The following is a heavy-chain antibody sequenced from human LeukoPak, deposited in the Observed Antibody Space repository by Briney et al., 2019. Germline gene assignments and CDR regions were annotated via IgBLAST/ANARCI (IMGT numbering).Heavy chain of an antibody. CDR2: INHSGST. CDR3: ARETRIVVVPAAMGGWFDP. Sequence: SETLSLTCAVCGGYFSGYYWSWIRQPPGKGLEWIGEINHSGSTNYNPSLKSRVTISVDTSKNQFSLKLSSVTAADTAVYYCARETRIVVVPAAMGGWFDPWGQGTLVTVSS. V-gene: IGHV4-34*01. CDR1: GGYFSGYY. D-gene: IGHD2-2*01. J-gene: IGHJ5*02.